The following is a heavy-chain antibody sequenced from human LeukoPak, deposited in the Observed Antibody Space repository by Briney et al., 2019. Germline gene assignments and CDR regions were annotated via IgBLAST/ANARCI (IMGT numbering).Heavy chain of an antibody. D-gene: IGHD6-6*01. Sequence: PSEILSLTCSVSGDSISHGTYYWSWIRQPAGQGLEWIGRIYTTGVTNYNPSLKTRVTISVDPSLNQFSLNLTSVTAADTAVYYCAREFLASRRNWVDPWGQGTLVTVSS. V-gene: IGHV4-61*02. CDR2: IYTTGVT. CDR3: AREFLASRRNWVDP. J-gene: IGHJ5*02. CDR1: GDSISHGTYY.